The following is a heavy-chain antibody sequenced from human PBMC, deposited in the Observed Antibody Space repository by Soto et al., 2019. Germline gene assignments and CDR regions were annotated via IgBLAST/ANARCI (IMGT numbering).Heavy chain of an antibody. D-gene: IGHD4-17*01. Sequence: QVQLHESGPGLVKPSQTLSLTCTVSGGSVNSGGYYWTWIRQHPGKGLEWIGYIDYRGTAYYNPSLKRRVSISLDPSNNQFSLKLSSVTAADTAVYYCARSATTFPGDFVDSWGQGTLVTVSS. V-gene: IGHV4-31*03. CDR2: IDYRGTA. CDR1: GGSVNSGGYY. CDR3: ARSATTFPGDFVDS. J-gene: IGHJ4*02.